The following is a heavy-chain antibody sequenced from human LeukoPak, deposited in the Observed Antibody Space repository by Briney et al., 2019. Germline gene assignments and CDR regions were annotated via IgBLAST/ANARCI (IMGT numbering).Heavy chain of an antibody. V-gene: IGHV3-48*01. J-gene: IGHJ6*02. CDR1: GFTFSRYS. CDR2: ISSSSSTV. Sequence: GGSLRLSCAASGFTFSRYSMNWVRQAPGKGLEWVSYISSSSSTVYYADSLKGRFTISRDNAKNSLYLQMSSLRAEDTAVYHCMMSLTAHYYYGMDVWGQGTTVTVSS. CDR3: MMSLTAHYYYGMDV. D-gene: IGHD2-21*02.